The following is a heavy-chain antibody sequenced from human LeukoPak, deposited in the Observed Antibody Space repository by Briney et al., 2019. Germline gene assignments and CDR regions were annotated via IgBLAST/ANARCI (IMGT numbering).Heavy chain of an antibody. CDR1: NYPITSDYY. D-gene: IGHD3-3*01. J-gene: IGHJ6*03. CDR3: GRAGFGTAYDRFYYYMDV. Sequence: SETLSLTCAVSNYPITSDYYWVWIRQPPGQGLEWIGQIFHSGIAHYNPSLKSRVTMSVDTSRSQFSVNLNSVTAADTAVYFCGRAGFGTAYDRFYYYMDVWGKGTTVTVSS. V-gene: IGHV4-38-2*01. CDR2: IFHSGIA.